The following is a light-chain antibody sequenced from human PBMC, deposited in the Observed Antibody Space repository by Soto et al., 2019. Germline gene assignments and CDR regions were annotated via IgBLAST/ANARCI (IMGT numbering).Light chain of an antibody. CDR3: QQFSGYPLT. CDR1: QTVRNNY. Sequence: LTQSPGTLPLPHGARATLSCRASQTVRNNYLAWYQQKHGQAHRLLIYDASSRATGIPDRFSGGGSGTEVTITISRLEPEDFAVYYCQQFSGYPLTFGGGTKVDIK. CDR2: DAS. V-gene: IGKV3-20*01. J-gene: IGKJ4*01.